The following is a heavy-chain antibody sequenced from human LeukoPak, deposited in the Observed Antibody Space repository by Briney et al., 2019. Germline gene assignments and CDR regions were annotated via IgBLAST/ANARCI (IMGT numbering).Heavy chain of an antibody. CDR3: ASTRERYVNYYFDY. D-gene: IGHD1-1*01. J-gene: IGHJ4*02. V-gene: IGHV4-59*01. CDR2: IYYSGST. Sequence: SETLSLTCTVSGGSISSYYWSWIRQPPGKGLEWIGYIYYSGSTNYSPSLKSRVTISVDTSKNQFSLKLSSVTAADTAVYYCASTRERYVNYYFDYWGQGTLVTVSS. CDR1: GGSISSYY.